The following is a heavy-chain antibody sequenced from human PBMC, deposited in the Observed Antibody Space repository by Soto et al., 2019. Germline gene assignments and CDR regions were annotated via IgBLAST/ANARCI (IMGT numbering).Heavy chain of an antibody. CDR1: GFTFSSYS. V-gene: IGHV3-21*01. CDR3: AREGYNSNHGAAFDI. CDR2: ISSSSSYI. D-gene: IGHD1-20*01. J-gene: IGHJ3*02. Sequence: GSLRLSCAASGFTFSSYSMNWVRQAPGKGLEWVSSISSSSSYIYYADSVKGRFTISRDNAKNSLYLQMNSLRAEDTAVYYWAREGYNSNHGAAFDILGQGTMVTVSS.